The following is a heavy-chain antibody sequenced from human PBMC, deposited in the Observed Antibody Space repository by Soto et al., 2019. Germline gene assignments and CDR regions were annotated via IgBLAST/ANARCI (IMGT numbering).Heavy chain of an antibody. D-gene: IGHD6-13*01. CDR1: GFTFSSYA. V-gene: IGHV3-23*01. CDR2: ISGSGGST. J-gene: IGHJ6*02. CDR3: ATAAADPTGYYYYYGMDV. Sequence: GGSLRLSCAASGFTFSSYAMSWVRQAPGKGLEWVSAISGSGGSTYYADSVKGRFTISRDNSKNTLYLQMNSLRAEDTAVYYCATAAADPTGYYYYYGMDVWGQGTTVTVSS.